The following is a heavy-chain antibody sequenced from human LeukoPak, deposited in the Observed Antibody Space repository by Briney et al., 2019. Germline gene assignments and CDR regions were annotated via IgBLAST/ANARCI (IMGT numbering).Heavy chain of an antibody. CDR2: IYNSGGT. CDR3: ARDFDSAVGY. D-gene: IGHD4-23*01. J-gene: IGHJ4*02. CDR1: GFTFSSYA. Sequence: GGSLRLSCAASGFTFSSYAMSWVRQAPGKGLEWLSVIYNSGGTYYADSVKGRFTISRDNSKNTLYLQMNSLRVEDTAVYFCARDFDSAVGYWGQGTLVAVSS. V-gene: IGHV3-66*01.